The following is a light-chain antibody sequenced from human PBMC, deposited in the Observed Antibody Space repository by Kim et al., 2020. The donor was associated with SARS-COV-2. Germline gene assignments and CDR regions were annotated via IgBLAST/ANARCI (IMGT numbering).Light chain of an antibody. CDR3: QSYDSSNHAV. J-gene: IGLJ3*02. CDR1: SGSIASNY. CDR2: EDN. Sequence: KTVTISCTGSSGSIASNYVQWYQQRPGSAPTTVIYEDNQRPSGVPDRFSGSIDSSSNSASLTISGLKTEDEADYYCQSYDSSNHAVFGGGTKVTVL. V-gene: IGLV6-57*02.